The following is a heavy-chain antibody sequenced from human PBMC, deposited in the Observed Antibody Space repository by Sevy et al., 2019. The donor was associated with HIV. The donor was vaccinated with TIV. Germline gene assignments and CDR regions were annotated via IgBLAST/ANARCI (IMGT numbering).Heavy chain of an antibody. D-gene: IGHD6-19*01. J-gene: IGHJ6*03. V-gene: IGHV1-69*06. Sequence: ASVKVSCKASGGTFSSYAISWVRQAPGQGLEWMGGIIPIFGTANYAQKFQGRVTITADKSTSTAYMELSSLRSDDTAVYYCARGPSPRWTVEMADKGGYYYYYMDVWGKGTTVTVSS. CDR3: ARGPSPRWTVEMADKGGYYYYYMDV. CDR2: IIPIFGTA. CDR1: GGTFSSYA.